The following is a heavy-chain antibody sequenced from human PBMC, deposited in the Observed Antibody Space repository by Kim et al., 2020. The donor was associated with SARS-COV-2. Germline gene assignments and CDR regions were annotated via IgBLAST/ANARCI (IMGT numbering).Heavy chain of an antibody. D-gene: IGHD3-3*01. CDR2: ISYDGSNK. CDR1: GFTFSSYA. Sequence: GGSLRLSCAASGFTFSSYAMHWVRQAPGKGLEWVAVISYDGSNKYYADSVKGRFTISRDNSKNTLYLQMNSLRAEDTAVYYCARDLTIFGVVFPYYGMDVWGQGTTVTVSS. V-gene: IGHV3-30-3*01. J-gene: IGHJ6*02. CDR3: ARDLTIFGVVFPYYGMDV.